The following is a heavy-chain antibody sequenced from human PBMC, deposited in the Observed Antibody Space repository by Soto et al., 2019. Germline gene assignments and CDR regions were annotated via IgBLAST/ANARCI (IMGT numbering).Heavy chain of an antibody. Sequence: GGSLRLCCVTSGLTFSNYWLSWVRQAPGKGLEWVANINQAGNKKYYVDSVKGRFTISRDNAKNSLYLQMNSLKAEDTAVYYCARDRGSGRYWGQGTLVTVSS. D-gene: IGHD2-8*02. CDR3: ARDRGSGRY. V-gene: IGHV3-7*05. CDR1: GLTFSNYW. CDR2: INQAGNKK. J-gene: IGHJ4*02.